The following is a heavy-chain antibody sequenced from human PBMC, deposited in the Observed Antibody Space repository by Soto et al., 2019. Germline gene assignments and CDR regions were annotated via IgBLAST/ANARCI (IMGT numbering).Heavy chain of an antibody. CDR2: ISWNSGSV. CDR1: GFTFDDYA. J-gene: IGHJ4*02. CDR3: AKATTATLVGAPSDY. Sequence: GWSLRLSFAASGFTFDDYAMHWFGHAPVKGLEWVSGISWNSGSVGSADSVKGRFTISRDNAKNSLYLQMNSLRVEDTALYYCAKATTATLVGAPSDYWGQGTLVTVSS. V-gene: IGHV3-9*01. D-gene: IGHD1-26*01.